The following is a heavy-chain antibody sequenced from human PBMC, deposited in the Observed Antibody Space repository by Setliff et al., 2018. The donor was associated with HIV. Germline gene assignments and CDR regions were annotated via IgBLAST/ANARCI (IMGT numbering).Heavy chain of an antibody. V-gene: IGHV3-9*01. J-gene: IGHJ6*04. CDR2: ITWNSDNT. CDR3: VKDGTLIGRYYQFFDA. D-gene: IGHD1-26*01. CDR1: GFTFNDYA. Sequence: PGGSLRLSCATSGFTFNDYAMHWVRQPPGKVQEWVSGITWNSDNTYYADSVKGRFTISRDNAKNSVYLQMTSLRPEDTAFYCCVKDGTLIGRYYQFFDAWGKGIMVTVSS.